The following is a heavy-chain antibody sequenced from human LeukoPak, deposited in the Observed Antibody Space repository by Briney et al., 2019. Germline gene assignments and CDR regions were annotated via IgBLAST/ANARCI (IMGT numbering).Heavy chain of an antibody. D-gene: IGHD3-22*01. CDR3: AKWSRYYDSSGYANLDY. Sequence: QSGGSLRLSCAASGFTFSSYAMSWVRQAPGKGLEWVSAISGSGGSTYYADSVKGRFTISRDNSKNTLYLQMNSLRAEDTAVYYCAKWSRYYDSSGYANLDYWGQGTLVTVSS. CDR2: ISGSGGST. J-gene: IGHJ4*02. V-gene: IGHV3-23*01. CDR1: GFTFSSYA.